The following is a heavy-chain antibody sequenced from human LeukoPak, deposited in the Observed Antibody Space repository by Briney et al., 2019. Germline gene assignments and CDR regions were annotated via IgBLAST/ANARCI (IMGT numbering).Heavy chain of an antibody. J-gene: IGHJ4*03. CDR1: GGSIRSYY. D-gene: IGHD4-17*01. CDR2: IYYSGST. CDR3: TRSSYGDYLFDY. Sequence: ASETLSLTCTVSGGSIRSYYWSWIRQPPGKGLEWIGYIYYSGSTNYNPSLKSRVTISVGTSKNHFSLKLSSVTAADTAVYYCTRSSYGDYLFDYWGQGTTVTVSS. V-gene: IGHV4-59*01.